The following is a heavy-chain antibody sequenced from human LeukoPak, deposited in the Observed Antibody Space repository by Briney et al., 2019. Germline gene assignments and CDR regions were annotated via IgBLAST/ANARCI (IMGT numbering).Heavy chain of an antibody. Sequence: PSETLPLTCAVYGGSFSGYYWSWIRQPPGKGLEWIGEINHSGSTNYNPSLKSRVTISVDTSKNQFSLKLSSVTAADTAVYYCARDSGYSSSWYKYYYGMDVWGQGTTVTVSS. CDR1: GGSFSGYY. J-gene: IGHJ6*02. CDR3: ARDSGYSSSWYKYYYGMDV. D-gene: IGHD6-13*01. CDR2: INHSGST. V-gene: IGHV4-34*01.